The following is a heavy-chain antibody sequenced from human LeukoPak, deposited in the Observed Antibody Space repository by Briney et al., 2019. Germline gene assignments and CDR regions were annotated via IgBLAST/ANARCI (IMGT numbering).Heavy chain of an antibody. CDR2: INPNSGGT. CDR1: GYTFTGYY. D-gene: IGHD5-18*01. J-gene: IGHJ6*03. CDR3: ARDTAVETPHYYYYMDV. Sequence: GASVKVSCKASGYTFTGYYMHWVRQAPGQGLEWMGWINPNSGGTNYAQKFQGRVTMTRDTSISTAYMELSRLRSDDTAVYYCARDTAVETPHYYYYMDVWGKGTTVTVSS. V-gene: IGHV1-2*02.